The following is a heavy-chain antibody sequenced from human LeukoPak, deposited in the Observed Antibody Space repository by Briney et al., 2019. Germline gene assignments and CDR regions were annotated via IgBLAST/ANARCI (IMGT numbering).Heavy chain of an antibody. D-gene: IGHD3-10*01. V-gene: IGHV1-18*01. CDR1: GYTFTSYG. Sequence: ASVTVSCKASGYTFTSYGISWVRQAPGQGLEWMGWISAYNGNTNYAQKLQGRVTMTTDTSTSTAYMELRSLRSDDTAVYYCARDGSGSYYKRGKFDYWGQGTLVTVSS. CDR2: ISAYNGNT. J-gene: IGHJ4*02. CDR3: ARDGSGSYYKRGKFDY.